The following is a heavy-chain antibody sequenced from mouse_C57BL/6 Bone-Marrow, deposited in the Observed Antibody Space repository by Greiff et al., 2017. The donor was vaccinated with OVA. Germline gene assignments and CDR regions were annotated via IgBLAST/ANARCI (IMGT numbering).Heavy chain of an antibody. CDR3: ARGGLGRGAMDY. D-gene: IGHD4-1*01. Sequence: EVQVVESGPELVKPGASVKIPCKASGYTFTDYNMDWVKQSHGKSLEWIGDINPNNGGTIYNQKFKGQATLTVDKSSSTAYMELRSLTSEDTAVYYCARGGLGRGAMDYWGQGTSVTVSS. V-gene: IGHV1-18*01. J-gene: IGHJ4*01. CDR2: INPNNGGT. CDR1: GYTFTDYN.